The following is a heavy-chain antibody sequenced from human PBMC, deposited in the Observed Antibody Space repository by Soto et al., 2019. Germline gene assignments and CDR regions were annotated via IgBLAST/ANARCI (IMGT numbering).Heavy chain of an antibody. Sequence: GGSLRLSCAASGFTFSSYAMSWVRQAPGKGLEWVSAISGSGGSTYYADSVKGRFTISRDNSKNTLYLQMNSLRAEDTAVYYCAKGGATTYYYDRSGYYFDYWGQGTLVTVSS. CDR2: ISGSGGST. V-gene: IGHV3-23*01. CDR3: AKGGATTYYYDRSGYYFDY. CDR1: GFTFSSYA. D-gene: IGHD3-22*01. J-gene: IGHJ4*02.